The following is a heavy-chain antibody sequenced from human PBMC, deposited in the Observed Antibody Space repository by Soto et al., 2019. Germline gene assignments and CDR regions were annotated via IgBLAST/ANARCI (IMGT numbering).Heavy chain of an antibody. D-gene: IGHD2-15*01. CDR3: ARDGRGGGGYCSGGSCYSGHYGMDV. V-gene: IGHV3-21*01. CDR2: ISSSSSYI. CDR1: GFTFSSYS. Sequence: EVQLVESGGGLVKPGGSLRLSCAASGFTFSSYSMNWVRQAPGKGLEWVSSISSSSSYIYYADSVKGRFTISRDNAKKSLYLQMNSLRAEDTAVYYCARDGRGGGGYCSGGSCYSGHYGMDVWGQGTTVTVSS. J-gene: IGHJ6*02.